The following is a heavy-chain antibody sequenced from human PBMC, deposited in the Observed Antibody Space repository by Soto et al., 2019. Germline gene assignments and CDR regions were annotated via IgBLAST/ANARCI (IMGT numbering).Heavy chain of an antibody. CDR1: GYSFTSYW. V-gene: IGHV5-51*01. CDR2: IYPGDSDT. Sequence: GESLKISCKGSGYSFTSYWIGWVRQMPGKGLEWMGIIYPGDSDTRYSPSFQGQVTISADKSISTAYLQWSSLKASDTAMYYCARPYHFASTVTNDAFDIWGQGTMVTVSS. CDR3: ARPYHFASTVTNDAFDI. D-gene: IGHD4-17*01. J-gene: IGHJ3*02.